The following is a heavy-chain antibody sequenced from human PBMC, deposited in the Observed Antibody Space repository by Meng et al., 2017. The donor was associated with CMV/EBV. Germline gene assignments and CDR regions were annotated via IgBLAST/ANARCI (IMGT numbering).Heavy chain of an antibody. CDR1: GGSISSGDYY. CDR3: ARRRGVQTKGGRFDP. D-gene: IGHD3-3*01. J-gene: IGHJ5*02. Sequence: VQLQESGPGLVKPSQTLSPTCTAFGGSISSGDYYWSWIRQPPGKGLEWIGEINHSGSTNYNPSLKSRVTISVDTSKNQFSLKLSSVTAADTAVYYCARRRGVQTKGGRFDPWGQGTLVTVSS. CDR2: INHSGST. V-gene: IGHV4-30-4*08.